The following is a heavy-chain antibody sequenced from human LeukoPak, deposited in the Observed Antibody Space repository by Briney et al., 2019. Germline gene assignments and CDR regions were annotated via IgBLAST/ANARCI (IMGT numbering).Heavy chain of an antibody. V-gene: IGHV4-31*03. D-gene: IGHD6-13*01. J-gene: IGHJ4*02. CDR2: MSYSGDT. CDR3: AVKVAAAGFY. Sequence: PSQTLSLTCTVSGASISSVGYYWSWIRQHPGTGLEAIGYMSYSGDTFYNASLKSRVTMSLDTSKKQILLKLNSVTAADTAVYYCAVKVAAAGFYWGQGTLVTVSS. CDR1: GASISSVGYY.